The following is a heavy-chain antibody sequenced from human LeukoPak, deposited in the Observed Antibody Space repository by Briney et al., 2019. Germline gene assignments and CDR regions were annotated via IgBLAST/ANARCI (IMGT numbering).Heavy chain of an antibody. CDR3: ARSKGYCSSTSCGWFDP. CDR2: IGTAGDT. V-gene: IGHV3-13*01. D-gene: IGHD2-2*01. Sequence: AGGSLRLSCAASGFTFSSYDMHWVRQATGKGLEWVSAIGTAGDTYYPGSVKGRFTISRENAKNSLYLQMSSLRAGDTAVYYCARSKGYCSSTSCGWFDPWGQGTLVTVSS. J-gene: IGHJ5*02. CDR1: GFTFSSYD.